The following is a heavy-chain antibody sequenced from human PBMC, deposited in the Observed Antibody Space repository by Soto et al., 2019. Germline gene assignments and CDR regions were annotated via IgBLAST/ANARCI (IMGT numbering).Heavy chain of an antibody. CDR3: ARDGNHYGDYVWLSYGMDV. D-gene: IGHD4-17*01. Sequence: PSQTLSLTCAISGDSVSSNSAAWNCIRQSPSRGLEWLGRTYYRSKWYNDYAVSVKSRITINPDTSKNQFSLQLNSVTPEDTAVYYCARDGNHYGDYVWLSYGMDVWGQGTTVTVSS. CDR2: TYYRSKWYN. CDR1: GDSVSSNSAA. J-gene: IGHJ6*02. V-gene: IGHV6-1*01.